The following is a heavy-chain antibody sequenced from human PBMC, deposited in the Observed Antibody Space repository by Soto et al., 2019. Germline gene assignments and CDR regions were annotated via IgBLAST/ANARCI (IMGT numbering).Heavy chain of an antibody. J-gene: IGHJ4*02. V-gene: IGHV6-1*01. CDR2: TYYRSKWYF. CDR3: AKGGLYTRSWDLSD. Sequence: PSQTLSLTCAISGDSVSSNSAAWNWIRQSPSRGLEWLGRTYYRSKWYFDYAVSVKSRITVNPDTSQNQFSLQLNSVTPEDTAVYYCAKGGLYTRSWDLSDWGQGTLVTVSS. CDR1: GDSVSSNSAA. D-gene: IGHD6-13*01.